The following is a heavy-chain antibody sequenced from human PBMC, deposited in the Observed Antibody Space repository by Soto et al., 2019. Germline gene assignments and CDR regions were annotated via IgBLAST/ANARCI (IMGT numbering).Heavy chain of an antibody. CDR1: GYTFTASY. D-gene: IGHD2-15*01. CDR3: ARGGGSTHWFDA. CDR2: INPNTDGR. V-gene: IGHV1-2*02. J-gene: IGHJ5*02. Sequence: QVLLVQSGVEVKKPGASVKVSCKASGYTFTASYIHWVRQAPGHGLEWMGWINPNTDGRTYARKFQGRVTMTRETSIKTVYMEFSSLRSDDTAVYYCARGGGSTHWFDAWGQGTLVTVSA.